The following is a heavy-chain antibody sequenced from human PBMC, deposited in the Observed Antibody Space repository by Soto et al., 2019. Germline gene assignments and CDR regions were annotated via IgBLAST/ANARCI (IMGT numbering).Heavy chain of an antibody. Sequence: ASVKVSCKASGYTFTGYYMHWVRQAPGQGLEWMGWINPNSGGTNYAQKFQGWATMTRDTSISTAYMELSRLRSDDTAVYYCAKDNVQWLVRNYFDYWGQGTLVTVSS. V-gene: IGHV1-2*04. J-gene: IGHJ4*02. CDR1: GYTFTGYY. CDR3: AKDNVQWLVRNYFDY. D-gene: IGHD6-19*01. CDR2: INPNSGGT.